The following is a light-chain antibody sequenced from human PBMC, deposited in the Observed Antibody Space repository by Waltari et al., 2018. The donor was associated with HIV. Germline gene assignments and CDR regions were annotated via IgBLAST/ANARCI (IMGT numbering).Light chain of an antibody. CDR2: GAS. V-gene: IGKV3-20*01. J-gene: IGKJ5*01. CDR1: QSVSSSY. Sequence: EIVLTQSPGTLSLSPGERATLSCRASQSVSSSYLAWYQQKPGQAPRLLIYGASSRATGIPDRFSGSGSGTDFTLTISRLEPEDFAVYYCQQSENFGQGTRLEIK. CDR3: QQSEN.